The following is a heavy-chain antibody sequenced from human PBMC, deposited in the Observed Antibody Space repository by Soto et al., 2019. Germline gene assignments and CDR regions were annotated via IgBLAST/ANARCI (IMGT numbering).Heavy chain of an antibody. D-gene: IGHD5-18*01. CDR2: IYYSGST. V-gene: IGHV4-31*03. CDR3: ASSGYSYGNGNFDY. J-gene: IGHJ4*02. Sequence: SETLSLTCTVSGGSISSGAHYWSWIRQHPGKGLEWIGYIYYSGSTYYNPSLKSRVNISVDTSKNQFSLKLSSVTAADTAVYYCASSGYSYGNGNFDYWGQGTLVTVSS. CDR1: GGSISSGAHY.